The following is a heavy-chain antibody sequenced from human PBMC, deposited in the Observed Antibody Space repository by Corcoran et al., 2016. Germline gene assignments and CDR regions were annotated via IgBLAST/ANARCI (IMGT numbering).Heavy chain of an antibody. Sequence: EVQLVESGGGLVQPVRSMRLSCTASGFTFGDYAMSWFRQAPGKGLEWVGFIRSQAYGGTTEDAASVKGRFTISRDDSKSIAYLQMNSLKTEDTAVYYCTRARASIAADLFYYWGQGTLVTVSS. CDR2: IRSQAYGGTT. CDR3: TRARASIAADLFYY. V-gene: IGHV3-49*03. D-gene: IGHD6-6*01. J-gene: IGHJ4*02. CDR1: GFTFGDYA.